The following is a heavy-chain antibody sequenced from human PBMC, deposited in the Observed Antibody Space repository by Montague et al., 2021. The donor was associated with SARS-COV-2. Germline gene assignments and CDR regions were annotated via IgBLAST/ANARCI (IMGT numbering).Heavy chain of an antibody. CDR3: ARGILSMNMAVVVLLGGIYCLDA. D-gene: IGHD3-22*01. CDR1: GGSFSNYY. Sequence: SETLSLTCTVSGGSFSNYYWSWIRLPPGKGLGWIGVGSHWGSTNYNPSFTRRVPISVYTSTNQFPLTLSSVSAAATAVYYCARGILSMNMAVVVLLGGIYCLDAWGQGALVAVSS. CDR2: GSHWGST. V-gene: IGHV4-34*01. J-gene: IGHJ5*02.